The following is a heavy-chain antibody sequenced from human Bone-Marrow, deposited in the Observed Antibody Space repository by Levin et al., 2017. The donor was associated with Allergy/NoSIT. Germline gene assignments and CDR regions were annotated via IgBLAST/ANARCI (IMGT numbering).Heavy chain of an antibody. CDR1: GFTFSDYY. D-gene: IGHD2-21*02. CDR2: ITSSGTTK. CDR3: ARAPDTTSYLGDLYYGMDV. V-gene: IGHV3-11*01. Sequence: GGSLRLSCAASGFTFSDYYMSWIRQAPGKGLEWVSYITSSGTTKYYADSVKGRFTISRDNAKNSLFLQLNSLRAEDTAVYYCARAPDTTSYLGDLYYGMDVWGQGTTVTVSS. J-gene: IGHJ6*02.